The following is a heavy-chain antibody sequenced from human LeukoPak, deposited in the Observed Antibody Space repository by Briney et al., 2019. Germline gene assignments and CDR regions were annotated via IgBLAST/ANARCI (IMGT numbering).Heavy chain of an antibody. CDR2: ISSSSSYI. D-gene: IGHD2-2*01. CDR1: GFTFSSYS. J-gene: IGHJ4*02. Sequence: GGSLRLSCAASGFTFSSYSMNWVRQAPRKGLEWVSSISSSSSYIYYADSVKGRFTISRDNAKNSLYLQMNSLRAEDTAVYYCARDWRAIVVVPAAPFFDYWGQGTLVTVSS. CDR3: ARDWRAIVVVPAAPFFDY. V-gene: IGHV3-21*01.